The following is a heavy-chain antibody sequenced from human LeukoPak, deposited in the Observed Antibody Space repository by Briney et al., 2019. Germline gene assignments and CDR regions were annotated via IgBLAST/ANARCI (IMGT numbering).Heavy chain of an antibody. CDR1: GFTFSSYA. D-gene: IGHD6-13*01. V-gene: IGHV3-23*01. CDR3: AKTRPLDSSSWSHGDY. CDR2: ISGSGGST. Sequence: PGGSLRLSCAASGFTFSSYAMSWVRQAPGKGLEWVSAISGSGGSTYYADSVKGRFTISRDNSKNMLYLQMNSLRAEDTAVYYCAKTRPLDSSSWSHGDYWGQGTLVTVSS. J-gene: IGHJ4*02.